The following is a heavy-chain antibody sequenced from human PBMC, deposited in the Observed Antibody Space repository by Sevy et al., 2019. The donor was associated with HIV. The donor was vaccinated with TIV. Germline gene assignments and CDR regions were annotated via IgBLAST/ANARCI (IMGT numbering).Heavy chain of an antibody. V-gene: IGHV3-23*01. CDR1: GFTFSGYA. J-gene: IGHJ6*02. D-gene: IGHD2-2*01. CDR2: ISGKGGST. Sequence: GGSLRLSCAASGFTFSGYAMSWVRQAPGKGLEWVSAISGKGGSTHYADSVEGRFTISRDNSKNTLYLQMNSLRAEDTVVYYCAKTINSGGGVVPAANYYYYGMDVWGQGTTVTVSS. CDR3: AKTINSGGGVVPAANYYYYGMDV.